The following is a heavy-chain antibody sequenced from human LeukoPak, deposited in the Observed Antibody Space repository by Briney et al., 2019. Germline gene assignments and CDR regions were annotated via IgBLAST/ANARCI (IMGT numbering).Heavy chain of an antibody. CDR1: GGSIGLYY. J-gene: IGHJ3*02. CDR3: ARDRLRLLPAFDI. CDR2: IFYSGST. V-gene: IGHV4-59*12. Sequence: PSETLSLTCTVSGGSIGLYYWSWIRQPPGKGLEWIGNIFYSGSTKYNPSLKSRVTISIDRSKSQFSLKLSSVTAADTAVYYCARDRLRLLPAFDIWGQGTMVTVSS. D-gene: IGHD6-19*01.